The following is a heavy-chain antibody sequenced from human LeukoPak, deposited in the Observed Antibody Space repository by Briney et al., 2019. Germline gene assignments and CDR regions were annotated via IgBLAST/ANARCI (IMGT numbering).Heavy chain of an antibody. J-gene: IGHJ4*02. D-gene: IGHD1-1*01. CDR2: INHGGST. V-gene: IGHV4-34*01. CDR3: ARWNAFRFDY. Sequence: SETLSLTCAVYGGSFSGYYWSWIRPPPGKGLEWSGEINHGGSTNYNPSLKSRVTISVDPSKNQFSLKLSSVTAADTAVYYCARWNAFRFDYWGQGTLVTVSS. CDR1: GGSFSGYY.